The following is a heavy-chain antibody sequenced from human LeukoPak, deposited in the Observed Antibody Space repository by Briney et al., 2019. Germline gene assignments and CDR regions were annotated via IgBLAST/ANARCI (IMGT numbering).Heavy chain of an antibody. Sequence: GGSLRLSCSASGFTFGSSAMHWVRQAPGKGLEYVSGITYNGGSTNYADSVKGRFTISRDNSRNTLYLQMNSLRADDTAVYYCAKDLYFTTYGYYFDHWGQGTLVTVSS. CDR1: GFTFGSSA. V-gene: IGHV3-64*04. D-gene: IGHD2/OR15-2a*01. J-gene: IGHJ4*02. CDR2: ITYNGGST. CDR3: AKDLYFTTYGYYFDH.